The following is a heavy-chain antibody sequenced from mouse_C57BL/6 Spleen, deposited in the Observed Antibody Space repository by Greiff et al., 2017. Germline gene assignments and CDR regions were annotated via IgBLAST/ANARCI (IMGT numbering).Heavy chain of an antibody. D-gene: IGHD1-1*01. CDR3: ARLYYGSSPTSYYAMDY. Sequence: DVKLVESGGDLVKPGGSLKLSCAASGFTFSSYGMSWVRQTPDKRLEWVATISSGGSYTYYPDSVKGRFTISRDNAKNNLYLQMSSLKSEDTAMYYCARLYYGSSPTSYYAMDYWGQGTSVTVSS. CDR1: GFTFSSYG. J-gene: IGHJ4*01. V-gene: IGHV5-6*02. CDR2: ISSGGSYT.